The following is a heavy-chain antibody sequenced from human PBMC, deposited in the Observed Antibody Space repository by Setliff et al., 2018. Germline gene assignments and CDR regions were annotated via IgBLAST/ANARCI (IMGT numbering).Heavy chain of an antibody. CDR2: MNPNSGNT. J-gene: IGHJ6*03. CDR3: ARGGGQIHYDFWSGYFSDPQPNYYYYYMDV. V-gene: IGHV1-8*03. CDR1: GYTFTSYD. Sequence: ASVKVSCKASGYTFTSYDINWVRLATGQGLEWMGWMNPNSGNTGYAQKFQGRVTITRNTSISTAYMELSSLRSEDTAVYYCARGGGQIHYDFWSGYFSDPQPNYYYYYMDVWGKGTTVTVSS. D-gene: IGHD3-3*01.